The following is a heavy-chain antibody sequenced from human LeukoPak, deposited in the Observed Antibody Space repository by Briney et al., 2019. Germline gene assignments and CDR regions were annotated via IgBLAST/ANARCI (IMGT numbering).Heavy chain of an antibody. Sequence: PGGSLRLSCAASGFTFSSYGMHWVRQAPGKGLEWVAVISYDGSNKYYADSVKGRFTISRDNSKNTLYLQMNSLRAEDTAVYYCARGRVLDGLPSWGQGTLVTVSS. V-gene: IGHV3-30*03. CDR2: ISYDGSNK. D-gene: IGHD5-24*01. J-gene: IGHJ5*02. CDR3: ARGRVLDGLPS. CDR1: GFTFSSYG.